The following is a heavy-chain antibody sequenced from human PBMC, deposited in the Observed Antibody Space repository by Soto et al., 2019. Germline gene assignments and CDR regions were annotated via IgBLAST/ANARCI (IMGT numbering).Heavy chain of an antibody. CDR2: IIPIFGTA. J-gene: IGHJ6*02. CDR3: ARGFWSGPREYYYYGMDV. Sequence: SVKVSCKASGYTFTSYGISWVRQAPGQGLEWMGGIIPIFGTANYAQKFQGRVTITADESTSIAYMELSSLRSEDTAVYYCARGFWSGPREYYYYGMDVWGQGTTVTVSS. V-gene: IGHV1-69*13. CDR1: GYTFTSYG. D-gene: IGHD3-3*01.